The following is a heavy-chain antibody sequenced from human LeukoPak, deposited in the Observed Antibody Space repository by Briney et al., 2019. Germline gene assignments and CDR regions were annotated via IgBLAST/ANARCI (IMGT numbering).Heavy chain of an antibody. J-gene: IGHJ4*02. D-gene: IGHD2-21*02. V-gene: IGHV3-30*04. CDR2: ISYDGSNK. CDR1: GFTFSSYA. CDR3: ARGASLHIVVVTAIDY. Sequence: GGSLRLSCAASGFTFSSYAMHWVRQAPGKGLEWVAVISYDGSNKYYADSVKGRFTISRDNSKNTLYLQMNSLRAEDTAVYYCARGASLHIVVVTAIDYWGQGTLVTVSS.